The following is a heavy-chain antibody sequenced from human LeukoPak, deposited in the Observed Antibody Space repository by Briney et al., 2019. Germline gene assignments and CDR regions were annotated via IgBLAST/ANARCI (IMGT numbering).Heavy chain of an antibody. CDR2: IRYDGSNK. Sequence: GGSLRLSCAASGFTFNIWGMHWVRHAPGKGLEWVAFIRYDGSNKYYADSVKGRFTISRDNSKNTLYLQMNSLRADDTAVYYCAKNGADGGSPNWFDPWGQGTLVMVSS. D-gene: IGHD1-26*01. CDR3: AKNGADGGSPNWFDP. CDR1: GFTFNIWG. J-gene: IGHJ5*02. V-gene: IGHV3-30*02.